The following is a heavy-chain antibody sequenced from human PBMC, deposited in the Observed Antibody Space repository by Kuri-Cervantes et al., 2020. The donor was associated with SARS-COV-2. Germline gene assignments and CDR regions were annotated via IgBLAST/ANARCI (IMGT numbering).Heavy chain of an antibody. CDR3: GRDSSYSSGWYPGEF. V-gene: IGHV3-33*01. D-gene: IGHD6-19*01. Sequence: GESLKISFAASGFTFSSYGMHWVRQAPGKGLEWVAAIWYDGSSNNYVDSVKGRFIISRDNSKKTLYLQMNSLRAEDTAVYYCGRDSSYSSGWYPGEFWGQGTLVTVSS. CDR1: GFTFSSYG. CDR2: IWYDGSSN. J-gene: IGHJ4*02.